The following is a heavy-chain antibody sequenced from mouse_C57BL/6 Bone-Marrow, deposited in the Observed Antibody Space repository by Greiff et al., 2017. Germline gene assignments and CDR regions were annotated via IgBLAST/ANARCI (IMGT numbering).Heavy chain of an antibody. J-gene: IGHJ2*01. CDR2: INPYNGGT. Sequence: EVQPQQSGPVLVKPGASVKMSCKASGYTFTDYYMNWVKQSHGKSLEWIGVINPYNGGTSYNQKFKGKATLTVDKSSSTAYMELNSLTSEDSAVYYCAREDGSSFSSSYWGQGTTLTVSS. D-gene: IGHD1-1*01. V-gene: IGHV1-19*01. CDR1: GYTFTDYY. CDR3: AREDGSSFSSSY.